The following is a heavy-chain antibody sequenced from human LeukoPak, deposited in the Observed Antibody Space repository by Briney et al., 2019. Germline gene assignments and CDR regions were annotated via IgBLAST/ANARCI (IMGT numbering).Heavy chain of an antibody. CDR2: IYPGDSDT. J-gene: IGHJ5*02. CDR1: GYTFTSYW. V-gene: IGHV5-51*01. CDR3: ARANDYGDYASWFDP. Sequence: GESLKISCKGSGYTFTSYWIGWVRQMPGKGLEWMGIIYPGDSDTRYSPSFQGQVTISADKSISTAYLQWSSLKASDTAMYYCARANDYGDYASWFDPWGQGTLVTVSS. D-gene: IGHD4-17*01.